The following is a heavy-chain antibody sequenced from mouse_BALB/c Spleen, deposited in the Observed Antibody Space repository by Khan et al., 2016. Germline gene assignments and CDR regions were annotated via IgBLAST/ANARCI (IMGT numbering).Heavy chain of an antibody. CDR3: TNFMDY. Sequence: EVTLEESGGALVQPGGSMKLSCVASGFTFSSYWMSWVRQSPEKGLEWVAEIRLKSDNYATHYAESVKGKFTISRDDSKSRLYLQMNSLRAEDTGIYYCTNFMDYWGQGTSVTVSS. CDR2: IRLKSDNYAT. CDR1: GFTFSSYW. J-gene: IGHJ4*01. V-gene: IGHV6-6*02.